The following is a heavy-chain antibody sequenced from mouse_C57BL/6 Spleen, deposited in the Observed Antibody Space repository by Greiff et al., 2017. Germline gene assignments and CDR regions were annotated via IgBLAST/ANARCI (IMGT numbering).Heavy chain of an antibody. CDR2: IDPNSGGT. CDR1: GYTFTSYW. V-gene: IGHV1-72*01. J-gene: IGHJ2*01. Sequence: QVHVKQPGAELVKPGASVKLSCKASGYTFTSYWMHWVKQRPGRGLEWIGRIDPNSGGTKYNEKFKSKATLTVDKPSSTAYMQLSSLTSEDSAVYYCARGTYGNYYFDYWGQGTTLTVFS. CDR3: ARGTYGNYYFDY. D-gene: IGHD2-10*02.